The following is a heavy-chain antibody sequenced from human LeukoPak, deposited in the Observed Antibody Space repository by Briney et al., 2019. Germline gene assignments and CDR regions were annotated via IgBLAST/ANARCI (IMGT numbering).Heavy chain of an antibody. CDR2: IYHSGST. V-gene: IGHV4-4*02. D-gene: IGHD6-19*01. J-gene: IGHJ4*02. CDR3: ANIAVAGRKDFDY. CDR1: GGSISSSNW. Sequence: SGTLSLTCAVSGGSISSSNWWSWVRQPPGKGLEWIGEIYHSGSTNYNPSLKSRVTISVDKSKNQFSLKLSSVTAADTAVYYCANIAVAGRKDFDYWGQGTLVTVSS.